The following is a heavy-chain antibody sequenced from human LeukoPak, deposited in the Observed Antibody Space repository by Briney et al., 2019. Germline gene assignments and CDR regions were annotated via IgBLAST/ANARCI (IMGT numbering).Heavy chain of an antibody. J-gene: IGHJ3*02. CDR2: IKQDGSEK. Sequence: GGTLRLSCAASGFTFSSYWMSWVRQAPGEGLEWVANIKQDGSEKYYVDSVKGRFTISRDNAKNSLYLQMNSLRAEDTAVYYCARTYDFGRGPPGDAFDNWGPGTLVTVSS. CDR1: GFTFSSYW. V-gene: IGHV3-7*01. D-gene: IGHD3-3*01. CDR3: ARTYDFGRGPPGDAFDN.